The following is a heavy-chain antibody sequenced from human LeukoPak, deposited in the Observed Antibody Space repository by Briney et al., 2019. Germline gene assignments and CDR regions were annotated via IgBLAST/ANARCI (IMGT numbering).Heavy chain of an antibody. Sequence: PGGSLRLSCAASGFTFSSYAMHWVRQAPGKGLEWVAVISYDGSNKYYADSVKGRFTISRDNSKNTLYLQMNSLRAEDTAVYYCARDFIFTYYDILTGPFDYWGQGTLVTVSS. CDR2: ISYDGSNK. D-gene: IGHD3-9*01. J-gene: IGHJ4*02. V-gene: IGHV3-30*04. CDR3: ARDFIFTYYDILTGPFDY. CDR1: GFTFSSYA.